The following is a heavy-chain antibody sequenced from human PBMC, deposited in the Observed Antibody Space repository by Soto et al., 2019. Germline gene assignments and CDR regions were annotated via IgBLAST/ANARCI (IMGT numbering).Heavy chain of an antibody. CDR1: GFTFSDSY. J-gene: IGHJ6*02. CDR2: ITFSGNTV. V-gene: IGHV3-11*01. Sequence: GGSLRLSCAASGFTFSDSYMSWIRQAPGKGLEWTSYITFSGNTVYYADSLKGRFTISRDNAKNSLYLQMNRLRAEDTAVYYCARVSWREKYGMDVWGQGTTVTVSS. CDR3: ARVSWREKYGMDV.